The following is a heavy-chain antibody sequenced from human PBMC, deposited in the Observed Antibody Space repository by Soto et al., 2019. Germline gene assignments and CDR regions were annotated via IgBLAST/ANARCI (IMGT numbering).Heavy chain of an antibody. V-gene: IGHV4-61*01. Sequence: SETLSLTCTVSGASVDSSSYYWSWIRQPPGKGLEWIGYVYYSGTTNYNPSLKSRVTMLIDTSKNQFSLQLSSVTAADTAVYYCARDRHYLDYWGQGILVTVSS. J-gene: IGHJ4*02. CDR3: ARDRHYLDY. D-gene: IGHD6-6*01. CDR1: GASVDSSSYY. CDR2: VYYSGTT.